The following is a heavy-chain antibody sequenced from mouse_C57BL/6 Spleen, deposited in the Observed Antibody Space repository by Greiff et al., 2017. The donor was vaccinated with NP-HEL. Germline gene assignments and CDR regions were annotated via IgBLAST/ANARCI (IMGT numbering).Heavy chain of an antibody. CDR1: GYTFTDYY. D-gene: IGHD2-14*01. CDR2: INPNNGGT. J-gene: IGHJ3*01. V-gene: IGHV1-26*01. CDR3: ARGDYGTIGFFAY. Sequence: VQLQQSGPELVKPGASVKISCKASGYTFTDYYMNWVKQSHGKSLEWIGDINPNNGGTSYNQKFKGKATLTVDKSSSTAYMELRSLTSEDSAVYYCARGDYGTIGFFAYWGQGTLVTVSA.